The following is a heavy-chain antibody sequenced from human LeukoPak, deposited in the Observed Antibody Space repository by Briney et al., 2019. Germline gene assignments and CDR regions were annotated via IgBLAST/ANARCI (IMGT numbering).Heavy chain of an antibody. CDR1: AFTFNSYA. J-gene: IGHJ2*01. Sequence: GGSLRLSCTASAFTFNSYAMTWVRQAPGKGLEWVSVISGSGGTTYYADSVKGRFTISRDNSKNILYLQLNSLRAEDTAVYYCARDRRHLRGYFDLWGRGTLVTVSS. V-gene: IGHV3-23*01. CDR3: ARDRRHLRGYFDL. CDR2: ISGSGGTT.